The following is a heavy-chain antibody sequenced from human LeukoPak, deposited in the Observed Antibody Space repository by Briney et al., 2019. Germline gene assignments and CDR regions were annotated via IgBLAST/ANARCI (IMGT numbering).Heavy chain of an antibody. V-gene: IGHV4-39*07. Sequence: PSETLSLTCTVSGGSISSSRFFWAWIRQPPGKGLEWIGNINFSGTTYYNPSLKSRVTLSVDPSKNQFSLRLSSVTAADTAVYYCATYPKRETWGTLDHWGQGTLVTVSS. CDR1: GGSISSSRFF. D-gene: IGHD3-16*01. J-gene: IGHJ4*02. CDR2: INFSGTT. CDR3: ATYPKRETWGTLDH.